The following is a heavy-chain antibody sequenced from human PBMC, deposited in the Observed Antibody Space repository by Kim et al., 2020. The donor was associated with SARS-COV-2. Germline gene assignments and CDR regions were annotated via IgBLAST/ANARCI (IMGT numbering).Heavy chain of an antibody. D-gene: IGHD3-10*01. CDR2: IYYSGST. J-gene: IGHJ4*02. CDR1: GGSISSSSYY. Sequence: SETLSLTCTVSGGSISSSSYYWGWIRQPPGKGLEWIGSIYYSGSTYYNPSLKSRVTISVDTSKNQFSLKLSSVTAADTAVYYCARHISSKTYTPYYYGSGSPMYFDYWGQGTLVTVSS. CDR3: ARHISSKTYTPYYYGSGSPMYFDY. V-gene: IGHV4-39*01.